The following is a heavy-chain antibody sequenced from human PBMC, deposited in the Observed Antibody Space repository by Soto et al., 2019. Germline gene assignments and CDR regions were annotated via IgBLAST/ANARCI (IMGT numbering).Heavy chain of an antibody. CDR1: GFTFDDYA. CDR3: AKVSSVTFDD. J-gene: IGHJ4*02. V-gene: IGHV3-9*01. Sequence: EVQLVESGGGLVQPGRSLRLSCAASGFTFDDYAMHWVRQAPGKGLEWVSGISWNSGSLGYADYVKGRFTISTDNANNSLYLQMNGLRAEDTALYYCAKVSSVTFDDWGQGTLVTVSS. CDR2: ISWNSGSL.